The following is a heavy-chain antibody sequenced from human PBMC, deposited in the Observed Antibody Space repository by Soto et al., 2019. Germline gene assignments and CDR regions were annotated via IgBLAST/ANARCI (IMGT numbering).Heavy chain of an antibody. Sequence: GGSLRLSCAASGFTFSSNGLHWVRQAPGKGLEWVAVIWYDGTNKYYADSVKGRFTISRDNSKNTLYLQMNSLRAEDTALYYCTRSTQYYYGMDVWGQGTTVTVSS. V-gene: IGHV3-33*01. CDR2: IWYDGTNK. CDR1: GFTFSSNG. J-gene: IGHJ6*02. CDR3: TRSTQYYYGMDV.